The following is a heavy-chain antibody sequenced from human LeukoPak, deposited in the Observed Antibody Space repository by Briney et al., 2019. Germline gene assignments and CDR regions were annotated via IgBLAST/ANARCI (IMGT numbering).Heavy chain of an antibody. Sequence: SETLSLTCAVSGGSISSGGYSWSWIRQPPGKGLEWIGYIYHSGSTYYNPSLKSRVTISVDRSKNQFSLKLSSVTAADTAVYYCASSSPFDYWGQGTLVTVSS. CDR2: IYHSGST. J-gene: IGHJ4*02. V-gene: IGHV4-30-2*02. CDR1: GGSISSGGYS. D-gene: IGHD2-2*01. CDR3: ASSSPFDY.